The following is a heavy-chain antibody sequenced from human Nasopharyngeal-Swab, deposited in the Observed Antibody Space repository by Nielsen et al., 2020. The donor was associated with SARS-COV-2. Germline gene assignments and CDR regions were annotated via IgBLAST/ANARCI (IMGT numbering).Heavy chain of an antibody. CDR3: AKDRSRGIFGVVIITYYFDY. J-gene: IGHJ4*02. Sequence: VRQAPGKGLEWVAVISYDGSNKYYADSVKGRFTISRGNSKNTLYLQMNSLRAEDTAVYYCAKDRSRGIFGVVIITYYFDYWGQGTLVTVSS. CDR2: ISYDGSNK. D-gene: IGHD3-3*02. V-gene: IGHV3-30*18.